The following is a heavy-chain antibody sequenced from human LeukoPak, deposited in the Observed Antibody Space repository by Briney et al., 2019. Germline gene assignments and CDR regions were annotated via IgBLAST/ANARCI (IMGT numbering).Heavy chain of an antibody. CDR1: GWAFTSYD. CDR3: ARGDVGYGPYFAY. V-gene: IGHV1-8*01. D-gene: IGHD4-17*01. CDR2: MNPNRGNT. J-gene: IGHJ4*02. Sequence: GAAGQCAFQAPGWAFTSYDMNWGRPATGQGGGGMGWMNPNRGNTGYAQKFQGSVTIPINTSISTAYMALSSLRSEDTAVYYCARGDVGYGPYFAYWGQGPLITVSS.